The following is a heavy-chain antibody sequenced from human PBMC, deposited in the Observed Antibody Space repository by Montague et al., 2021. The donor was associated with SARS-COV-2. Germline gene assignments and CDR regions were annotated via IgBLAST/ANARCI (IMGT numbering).Heavy chain of an antibody. J-gene: IGHJ4*02. V-gene: IGHV2-5*05. CDR3: AHRFAGFFDY. CDR2: XYGXDEE. CDR1: GFSLNTPEVA. Sequence: PALVKPTQTLTLTCTFSGFSLNTPEVAVGWIRQPPGKALEWPALXYGXDEERYGPSLQSRLTITRDTSKSQVVLTMTNMDPVDTATYYCAHRFAGFFDYWGQGILVTVSS.